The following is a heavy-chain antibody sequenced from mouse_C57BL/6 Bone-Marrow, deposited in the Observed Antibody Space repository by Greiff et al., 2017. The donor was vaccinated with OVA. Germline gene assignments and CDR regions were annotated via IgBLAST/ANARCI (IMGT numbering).Heavy chain of an antibody. CDR3: ARKYYYGSSLYYFDY. Sequence: VQLQESGAELVKPGASVKISCKASGYAFSSYWMNWVKQRPGKGLEWIGQIYPGDGDTNYNGKFKGKATLTADKSSSTAYMQLSSLTSEDSAVYFCARKYYYGSSLYYFDYWGQGTTLTVSS. D-gene: IGHD1-1*01. CDR2: IYPGDGDT. V-gene: IGHV1-80*01. J-gene: IGHJ2*01. CDR1: GYAFSSYW.